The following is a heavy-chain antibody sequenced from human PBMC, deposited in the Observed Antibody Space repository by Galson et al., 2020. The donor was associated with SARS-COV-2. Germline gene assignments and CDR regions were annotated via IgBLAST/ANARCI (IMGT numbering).Heavy chain of an antibody. V-gene: IGHV3-21*01. CDR1: GFTFSSYR. CDR3: ARGYSKGWSPEYYYYNMDV. J-gene: IGHJ6*02. CDR2: TSSSSSHI. Sequence: GGSLRLSCAASGFTFSSYRMNWVRQAPGKGLEWVSSTSSSSSHIHYADSVKGRFAISRDNAKNSLTLQMSSLRAEDTAVYYCARGYSKGWSPEYYYYNMDVWGQGTTVTVSS. D-gene: IGHD6-19*01.